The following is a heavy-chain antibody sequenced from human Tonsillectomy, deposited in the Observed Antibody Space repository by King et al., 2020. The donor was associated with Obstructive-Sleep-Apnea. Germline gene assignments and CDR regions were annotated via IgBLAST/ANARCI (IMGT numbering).Heavy chain of an antibody. CDR3: AKDFVGQLPSIRRFDP. V-gene: IGHV3-9*03. Sequence: VQLVESGGGLVQPGGSLRLSCAASGFTFDDYAMHWVRQAPGKGLEWGSGISWNSGSIGYADSVKGRFTIARDNARNSLYLEMNRLRAEDMALYYCAKDFVGQLPSIRRFDPWGQGTLVTVSS. D-gene: IGHD1-1*01. J-gene: IGHJ5*02. CDR1: GFTFDDYA. CDR2: ISWNSGSI.